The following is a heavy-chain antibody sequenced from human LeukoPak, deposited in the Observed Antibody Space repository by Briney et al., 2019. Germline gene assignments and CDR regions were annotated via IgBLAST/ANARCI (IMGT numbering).Heavy chain of an antibody. Sequence: PGGSLRLSCAASGFTFSSYAMSWVRQAPGKGLEWVSAISGSGGSTYYADSVKGRFTISRDNSKNTLYLQMNSLRAEDTAVYYCAKGSGYSGYDSPDLDYWGQGTLVTVSS. J-gene: IGHJ4*02. V-gene: IGHV3-23*01. CDR2: ISGSGGST. CDR1: GFTFSSYA. D-gene: IGHD5-12*01. CDR3: AKGSGYSGYDSPDLDY.